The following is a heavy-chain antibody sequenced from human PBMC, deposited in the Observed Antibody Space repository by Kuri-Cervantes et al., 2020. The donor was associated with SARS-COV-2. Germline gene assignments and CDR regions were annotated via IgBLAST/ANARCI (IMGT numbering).Heavy chain of an antibody. CDR1: GGSFSGYY. J-gene: IGHJ5*02. Sequence: GSLRLSCAVYGGSFSGYYWSWIRQPAGKGLEWIGRFYTTERINYNPSLKSRVTISVDTSKNQLSLRLASVTAADTAVYYCARGRQFWDIVVVVAARWFDPWGQGTLVTVSS. CDR2: FYTTERI. D-gene: IGHD2-15*01. V-gene: IGHV4-59*10. CDR3: ARGRQFWDIVVVVAARWFDP.